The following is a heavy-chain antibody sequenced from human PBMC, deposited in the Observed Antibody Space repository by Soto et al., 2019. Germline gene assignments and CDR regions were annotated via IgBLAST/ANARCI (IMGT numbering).Heavy chain of an antibody. J-gene: IGHJ4*02. CDR1: GCSISSSSSY. CDR3: ARHTPAISISDH. D-gene: IGHD2-15*01. Sequence: SETLSLTCTVSGCSISSSSSYCGWLPQPPGKGLEWIGSIYYSGSTYYNPSLKSRVTISVDTSKNQFSLKLSSVTAADTAVYYCARHTPAISISDHWGQGTLVTVSS. V-gene: IGHV4-39*01. CDR2: IYYSGST.